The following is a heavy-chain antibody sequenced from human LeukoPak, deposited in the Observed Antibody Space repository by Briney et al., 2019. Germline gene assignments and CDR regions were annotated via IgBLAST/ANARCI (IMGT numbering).Heavy chain of an antibody. Sequence: GGSLTLSCAASGFTFDDYAMHWVRQAAGRGLEWVSLISGDGGSTYYADSVKGRFTISRDNSKNSLYLQMNSLRTEDTALYYCAKDSLYDFWSGFLAPWGQGTLVTVSS. J-gene: IGHJ5*02. CDR1: GFTFDDYA. CDR2: ISGDGGST. D-gene: IGHD3-3*01. CDR3: AKDSLYDFWSGFLAP. V-gene: IGHV3-43*02.